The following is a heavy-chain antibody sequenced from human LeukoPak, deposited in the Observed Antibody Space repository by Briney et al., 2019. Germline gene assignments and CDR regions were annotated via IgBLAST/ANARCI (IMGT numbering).Heavy chain of an antibody. Sequence: GASVKVSCKASGGTFSSYAISWVRRAPGQGLEWMGGIIPIFGTANYARKFQGRVTITADESTSTAYMELSSLRFEDTAVYYCARRLRFNWFDPWGQGTLVTVSS. CDR3: ARRLRFNWFDP. V-gene: IGHV1-69*13. D-gene: IGHD5-12*01. J-gene: IGHJ5*02. CDR1: GGTFSSYA. CDR2: IIPIFGTA.